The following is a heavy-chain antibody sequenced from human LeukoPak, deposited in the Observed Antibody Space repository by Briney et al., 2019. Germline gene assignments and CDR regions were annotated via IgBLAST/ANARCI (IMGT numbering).Heavy chain of an antibody. D-gene: IGHD5-24*01. V-gene: IGHV3-53*01. CDR3: ARRRDGYNWYFDY. CDR2: IYSGGST. J-gene: IGHJ4*02. CDR1: RITLSSYS. Sequence: GGSLRLSCVASRITLSSYSMNWVRQAPGKGLEWVSAIYSGGSTYYAESVKGRFTISRDNSKNTLYLQMNSLRAEDTAVYYCARRRDGYNWYFDYWGQGTLVTVSS.